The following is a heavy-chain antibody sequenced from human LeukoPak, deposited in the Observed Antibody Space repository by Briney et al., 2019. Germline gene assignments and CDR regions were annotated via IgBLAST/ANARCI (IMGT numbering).Heavy chain of an antibody. CDR1: GYTFTGYY. CDR3: ARDVGDYYDFWSGPDY. V-gene: IGHV1-2*02. J-gene: IGHJ4*02. D-gene: IGHD3-3*01. Sequence: ASVKVSCKASGYTFTGYYMHWVRQAPGQGLEWMGWINPNSGGTSYAQKFRGRVTMTRDTSISTAYMELSRLRSDDTALYHCARDVGDYYDFWSGPDYWGQGTLVTVSS. CDR2: INPNSGGT.